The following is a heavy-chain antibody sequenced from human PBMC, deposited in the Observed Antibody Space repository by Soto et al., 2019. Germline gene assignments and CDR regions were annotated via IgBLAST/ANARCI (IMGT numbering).Heavy chain of an antibody. J-gene: IGHJ4*02. CDR1: GFDVSTNY. V-gene: IGHV3-53*02. D-gene: IGHD3-16*01. CDR3: ASGRGSEHQLGDYFDY. CDR2: IYRGETT. Sequence: EVQLVESGGGLIQPGGSLRLSCAVSGFDVSTNYMSWVRQAPGKGLEWVSVIYRGETTYYADSVKGRFTISRDNSKNTVFLQMNSLRAEDTAVYYCASGRGSEHQLGDYFDYWGQGTLVTVSS.